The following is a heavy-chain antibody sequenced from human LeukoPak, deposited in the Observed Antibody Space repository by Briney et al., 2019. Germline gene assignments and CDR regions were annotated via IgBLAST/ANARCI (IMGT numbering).Heavy chain of an antibody. CDR2: ISGSGGST. D-gene: IGHD4-17*01. CDR1: GSTFSSYV. CDR3: ARVGPGGDYVDY. Sequence: PGGSLRLSCAASGSTFSSYVMSWVRQAPGKGMEWVSTISGSGGSTYYADSVKGRFTISRDNSKNTLYLQMNSLRAEDTAVYYCARVGPGGDYVDYWGQGTLVTVSS. J-gene: IGHJ4*02. V-gene: IGHV3-23*01.